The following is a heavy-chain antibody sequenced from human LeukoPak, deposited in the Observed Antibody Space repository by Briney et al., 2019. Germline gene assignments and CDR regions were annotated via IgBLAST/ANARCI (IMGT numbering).Heavy chain of an antibody. CDR3: ARVVGDSSGYYYYYYYGMDV. J-gene: IGHJ6*02. V-gene: IGHV4-59*01. CDR2: MFYIGSA. Sequence: SETLSLTCTVSGGSISSYYWSWIRQPPGKGLEWIGYMFYIGSANYNPSLKSRVTISVDTSKNQFSLKLSSLTAADTAVYYCARVVGDSSGYYYYYYYGMDVWGQGTTVTVSS. CDR1: GGSISSYY. D-gene: IGHD3-22*01.